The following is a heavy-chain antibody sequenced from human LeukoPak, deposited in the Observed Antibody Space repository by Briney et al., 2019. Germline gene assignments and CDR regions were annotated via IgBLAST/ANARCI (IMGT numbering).Heavy chain of an antibody. D-gene: IGHD3-3*01. CDR2: IYPGDSDT. CDR1: GYSFTSYW. Sequence: GESLKISCKGSGYSFTSYWIGWVRQMPGKGLEWMGIIYPGDSDTRYSPSFQGQVTISADKSISTAYLQWSSLKASDTATYYCARHVGEDYDFWSGYFIDWGQGTLVTVSS. V-gene: IGHV5-51*01. CDR3: ARHVGEDYDFWSGYFID. J-gene: IGHJ4*02.